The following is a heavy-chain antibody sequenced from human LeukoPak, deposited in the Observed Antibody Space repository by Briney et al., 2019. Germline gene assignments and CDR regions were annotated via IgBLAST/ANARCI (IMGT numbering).Heavy chain of an antibody. CDR2: IIPIFGTA. CDR1: GGTFSSYA. Sequence: SVKVSCKASGGTFSSYAISWVRQAPVQGLEWMGGIIPIFGTANYTQKFQGRVTITADESTSTAYMELSSLRSEDTAVYYCARVDEYSSSRVYYYYMDVWGKGTTVTVSS. D-gene: IGHD6-6*01. J-gene: IGHJ6*03. CDR3: ARVDEYSSSRVYYYYMDV. V-gene: IGHV1-69*13.